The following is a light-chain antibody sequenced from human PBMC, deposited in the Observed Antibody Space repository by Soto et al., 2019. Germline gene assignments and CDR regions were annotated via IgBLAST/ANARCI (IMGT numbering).Light chain of an antibody. J-gene: IGKJ1*01. CDR3: QQYKSYST. V-gene: IGKV1-5*03. Sequence: DIQMTHSPSTLSASVGDRVTITCRASQSISSWLAWYQQKPGKAPKLPIYKASSLESGVPSRFSGSGSGTEFTLTISSLHPDDFATYYCQQYKSYSTFGQGTKVDIK. CDR1: QSISSW. CDR2: KAS.